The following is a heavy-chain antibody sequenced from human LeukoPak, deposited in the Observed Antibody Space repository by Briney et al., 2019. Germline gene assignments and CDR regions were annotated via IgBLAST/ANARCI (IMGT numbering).Heavy chain of an antibody. CDR3: AKNARDYENYYYYMDV. D-gene: IGHD4-17*01. V-gene: IGHV3-23*01. Sequence: GGSLRLSCVVSGFTFSNYAMSWVRQAPGKGLEWVSAITATSSSTYDADSVQGRFTISRDNSKNTVYLQMNSLRADDTAVYYCAKNARDYENYYYYMDVWGKGTTVTVSS. J-gene: IGHJ6*03. CDR1: GFTFSNYA. CDR2: ITATSSST.